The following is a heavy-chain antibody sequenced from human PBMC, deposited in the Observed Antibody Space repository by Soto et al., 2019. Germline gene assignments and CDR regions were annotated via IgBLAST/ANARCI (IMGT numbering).Heavy chain of an antibody. CDR2: SVANSGNR. V-gene: IGHV1-18*01. CDR3: ARVAGYGSGNRFFDN. CDR1: GYPFSTYG. J-gene: IGHJ4*02. Sequence: QVQLVQSGAEVTKPGASVKVSCKTSGYPFSTYGLSWVRQAPGQGLEWMGWSVANSGNRIYAQKFQGRVTMYTDRSTNTGYTELRSLTSDDSALYYCARVAGYGSGNRFFDNCGQGTLVTGS. D-gene: IGHD3-10*01.